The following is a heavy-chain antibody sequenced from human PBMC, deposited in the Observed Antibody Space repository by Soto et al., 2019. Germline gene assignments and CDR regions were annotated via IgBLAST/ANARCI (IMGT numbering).Heavy chain of an antibody. CDR3: ARHPDSSSWYSGWFDP. D-gene: IGHD6-13*01. CDR2: IYPGDSDT. Sequence: AGESLKISCNGSGYSFTSYWIGWVRQMPGKGLEWMGIIYPGDSDTRYSPSFQGQVTISADKSISTAYLQWSSLKASDTAMYYCARHPDSSSWYSGWFDPWGQGTLVTVSS. CDR1: GYSFTSYW. V-gene: IGHV5-51*01. J-gene: IGHJ5*02.